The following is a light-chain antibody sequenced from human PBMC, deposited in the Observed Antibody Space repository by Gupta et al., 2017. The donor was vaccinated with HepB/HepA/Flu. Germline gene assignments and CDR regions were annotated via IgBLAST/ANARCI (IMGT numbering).Light chain of an antibody. CDR2: RDS. CDR3: QVGDSSTDKVV. Sequence: SYELTQPLSVSVALGQTARITCGGNNIGSKNVHWYQQKPGQAPVLVIYRDSNRPSGIPERFSGSNSGTTATLTISRAQAGDEADYYCQVGDSSTDKVVFGGGTKLTVL. J-gene: IGLJ2*01. CDR1: NIGSKN. V-gene: IGLV3-9*01.